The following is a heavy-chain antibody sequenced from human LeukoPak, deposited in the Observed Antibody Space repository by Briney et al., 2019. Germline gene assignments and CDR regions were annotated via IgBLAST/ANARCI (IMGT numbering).Heavy chain of an antibody. CDR1: GGSISSHY. J-gene: IGHJ4*02. CDR2: IYYSGST. Sequence: KSSETLSLTCTVSGGSISSHYWSWIRQPQGKGLEWIGYIYYSGSTSYNPSLKSRVTISVDTSKNQFSLKLSSVTAADTAVYYCASASSGYYYYFDYWGQGTLVTVSS. CDR3: ASASSGYYYYFDY. D-gene: IGHD3-22*01. V-gene: IGHV4-59*11.